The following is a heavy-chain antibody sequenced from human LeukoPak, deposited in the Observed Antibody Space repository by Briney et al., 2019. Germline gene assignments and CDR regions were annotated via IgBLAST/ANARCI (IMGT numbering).Heavy chain of an antibody. D-gene: IGHD3-10*01. CDR1: GFTFSSYW. CDR2: IKQDGSEK. V-gene: IGHV3-7*03. J-gene: IGHJ4*02. CDR3: AKGLLWFGELFRGDFDY. Sequence: GGSLRLSCAASGFTFSSYWMSWVRQAPGKGLEWVANIKQDGSEKYYVDSVKGRFTISRDNSKNTLYLQMNSLRAEDTAVYYCAKGLLWFGELFRGDFDYWGQETLVTVSS.